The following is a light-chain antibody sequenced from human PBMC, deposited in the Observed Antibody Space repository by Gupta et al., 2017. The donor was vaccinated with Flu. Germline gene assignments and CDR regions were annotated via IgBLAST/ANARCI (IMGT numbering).Light chain of an antibody. CDR2: LGS. Sequence: DIVMTQSPLSLPVTPGEPASISCRSSQSLLHSNGYNYLDWYLQKPGQAPHLLIYLGSNRDAGVTDRFSGSGSGKDFTLKISRGEAEDVGVYYCRQSLQNPALTFGQGTRLEIK. CDR1: QSLLHSNGYNY. V-gene: IGKV2-28*01. CDR3: RQSLQNPALT. J-gene: IGKJ5*01.